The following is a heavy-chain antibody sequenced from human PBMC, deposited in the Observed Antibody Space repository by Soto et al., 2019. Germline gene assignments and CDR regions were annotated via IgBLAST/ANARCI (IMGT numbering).Heavy chain of an antibody. Sequence: EVQLVESGGGLVQPGGSLRLSCAASGFTFSSYWMSWVRQAPGKGLEWVANIKQDGSEKYYVDSVKGRFTISRDNAKNSLYLQMNSLRAEDTAVYYCARSVWFGALFHYYYYGMDVWGQGTTVTVSS. V-gene: IGHV3-7*05. D-gene: IGHD3-10*01. CDR1: GFTFSSYW. J-gene: IGHJ6*02. CDR3: ARSVWFGALFHYYYYGMDV. CDR2: IKQDGSEK.